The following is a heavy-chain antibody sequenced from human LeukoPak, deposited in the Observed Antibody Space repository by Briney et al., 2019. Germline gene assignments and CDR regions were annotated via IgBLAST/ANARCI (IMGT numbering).Heavy chain of an antibody. CDR3: VRIYGDYIMY. CDR2: INHSGST. V-gene: IGHV4-34*01. Sequence: SETLSLTCAVYGGSFSGYYWSWIRQPPGKGLEWIGEINHSGSTNYNPSLKSRVTISVDTSKNQFSLKLSSVTAADTAVYYCVRIYGDYIMYWGQGTLLTVSS. D-gene: IGHD4-17*01. J-gene: IGHJ4*02. CDR1: GGSFSGYY.